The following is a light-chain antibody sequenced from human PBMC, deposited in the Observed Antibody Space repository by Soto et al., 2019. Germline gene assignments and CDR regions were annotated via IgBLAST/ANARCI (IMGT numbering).Light chain of an antibody. CDR2: AAS. Sequence: DIQMTQSPSSLSASVGDRVTITCLASQGISNYLAWYQQKPGKVPKVLIYAASTLQSGVPSRFSGSGSGTDCTLTISSLQPEDVATYYCQKYNSAPRTLGQGTKVDIK. V-gene: IGKV1-27*01. CDR3: QKYNSAPRT. J-gene: IGKJ1*01. CDR1: QGISNY.